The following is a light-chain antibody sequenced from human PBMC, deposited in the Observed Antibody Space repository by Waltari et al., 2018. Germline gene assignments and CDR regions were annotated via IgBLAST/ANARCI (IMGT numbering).Light chain of an antibody. J-gene: IGLJ3*02. CDR1: RRYVGGYNY. CDR2: EVI. CDR3: SSYAGSNNLV. Sequence: QSALTQPPSASGSPGQSVTIPCQGPRRYVGGYNYVTWYKHHPGKDPKLMIYEVIKRPSGVPDRFSGSKSGNTASLTVSGLQAEDESDYYCSSYAGSNNLVFGGGTKLTVL. V-gene: IGLV2-8*01.